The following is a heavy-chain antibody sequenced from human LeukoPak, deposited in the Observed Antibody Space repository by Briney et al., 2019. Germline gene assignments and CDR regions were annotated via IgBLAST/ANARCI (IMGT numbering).Heavy chain of an antibody. CDR3: AKDCFYCSSTSCPRRAYYMDV. J-gene: IGHJ6*03. V-gene: IGHV3-23*01. Sequence: PGGSLRLSCAASGFTFSSYGMSWVRQAPGKGLEWVSAISGSGGSTYYADSVKGRFTISRDNSKNTLYLQMNSLRAEDTAVYYCAKDCFYCSSTSCPRRAYYMDVWGKGTTVTISS. D-gene: IGHD2-2*01. CDR2: ISGSGGST. CDR1: GFTFSSYG.